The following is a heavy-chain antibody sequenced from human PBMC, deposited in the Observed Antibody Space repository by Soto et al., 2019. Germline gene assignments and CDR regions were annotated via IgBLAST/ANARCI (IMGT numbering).Heavy chain of an antibody. CDR2: IYYSGST. CDR3: ARHLRLLWFGELFTYYYYYMDV. V-gene: IGHV4-59*08. CDR1: GGSISSYY. Sequence: SETLSLTCTVSGGSISSYYWSWIRQPPGKGLEWIGYIYYSGSTNYNPSLKSRVTISVDTSKNQFSLKLSSVTAADTAVYYCARHLRLLWFGELFTYYYYYMDVWGKGTTVTVSS. D-gene: IGHD3-10*01. J-gene: IGHJ6*03.